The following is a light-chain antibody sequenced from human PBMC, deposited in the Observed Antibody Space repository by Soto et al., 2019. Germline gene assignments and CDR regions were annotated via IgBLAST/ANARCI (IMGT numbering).Light chain of an antibody. CDR3: QQYNNYEWT. J-gene: IGKJ1*01. CDR2: KAS. CDR1: QTINTW. Sequence: DIQMTQSPSTLSASVGAKVTITCRASQTINTWLAWYQQRPGQAPKLLIYKASTLESGVPSRFSGSGSGTEFTLTISSLQPDDSAIYYCQQYNNYEWTFGQGTKVDIK. V-gene: IGKV1-5*03.